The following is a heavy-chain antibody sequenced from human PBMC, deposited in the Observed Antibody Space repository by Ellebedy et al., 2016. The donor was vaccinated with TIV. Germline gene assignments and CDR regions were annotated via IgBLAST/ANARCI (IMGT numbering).Heavy chain of an antibody. D-gene: IGHD3-10*01. CDR2: ISYNGSIQ. CDR1: GFTFSSYG. J-gene: IGHJ1*01. CDR3: AKLGVVIRGDY. V-gene: IGHV3-30-3*02. Sequence: PGGSLRLSCAASGFTFSSYGMHWVRQAPGKGLEWLAVISYNGSIQFYADSVKGRFTISRDNSKSMLYLQMNNLRTEDTALYYCAKLGVVIRGDYWGQGTLVTVSS.